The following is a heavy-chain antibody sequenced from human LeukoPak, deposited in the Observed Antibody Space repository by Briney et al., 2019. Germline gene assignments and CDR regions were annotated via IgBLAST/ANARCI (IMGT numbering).Heavy chain of an antibody. Sequence: SETLSLTCTVSGGSISSSTYYWGWIRQPPGKGLEWIGSIYYRGNSYYNPSLKSRVTISVDTSKNHFSLKLRFVTAADTAVYYCAKDHYDSSGYPFDYWGQGTLVTVSS. D-gene: IGHD3-22*01. CDR3: AKDHYDSSGYPFDY. V-gene: IGHV4-39*07. CDR2: IYYRGNS. CDR1: GGSISSSTYY. J-gene: IGHJ4*02.